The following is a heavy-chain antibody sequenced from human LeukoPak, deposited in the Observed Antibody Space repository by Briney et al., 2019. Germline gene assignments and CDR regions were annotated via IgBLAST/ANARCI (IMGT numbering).Heavy chain of an antibody. Sequence: GGSLRLSCAASGFTFSNYEMNWVRQAPGKGLEWVSAITTDGRTYYADSVKGRSTISKDSSKNILYLQMNSLTVEDTAVYYCSKGALPAAGRVYFQHWGQGTLVTVSS. V-gene: IGHV3-23*01. CDR1: GFTFSNYE. CDR3: SKGALPAAGRVYFQH. D-gene: IGHD6-13*01. J-gene: IGHJ1*01. CDR2: ITTDGRT.